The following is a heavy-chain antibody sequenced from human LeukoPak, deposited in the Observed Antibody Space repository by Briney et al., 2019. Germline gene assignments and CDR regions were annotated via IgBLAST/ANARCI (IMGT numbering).Heavy chain of an antibody. J-gene: IGHJ3*02. D-gene: IGHD2-2*01. V-gene: IGHV1-24*01. Sequence: ASVKVSCKVSGYTLTELSMHWVRQAPGKGLEWMGGFDPEDGETIYAQKFQGRVTMTRDTSTSTVYMELSSLRSEDTAVYYCARAFSNIVVVPAAMGIDAFDIWGQGTMVTVSS. CDR3: ARAFSNIVVVPAAMGIDAFDI. CDR1: GYTLTELS. CDR2: FDPEDGET.